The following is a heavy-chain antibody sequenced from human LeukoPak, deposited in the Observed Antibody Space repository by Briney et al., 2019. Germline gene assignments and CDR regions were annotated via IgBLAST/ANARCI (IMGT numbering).Heavy chain of an antibody. CDR3: ARAAPLYCSSTRCYCSGGSCYRSYFDY. Sequence: SETLSLTCTVSGGSIISYYWSWIRQPPGKGLEWIGYIYDSGTTNYNPSLKSRVTISVDMSNNQFSLKLSSVTAADTAVYYCARAAPLYCSSTRCYCSGGSCYRSYFDYWGQGTLVTVSS. V-gene: IGHV4-59*01. J-gene: IGHJ4*02. D-gene: IGHD2-15*01. CDR2: IYDSGTT. CDR1: GGSIISYY.